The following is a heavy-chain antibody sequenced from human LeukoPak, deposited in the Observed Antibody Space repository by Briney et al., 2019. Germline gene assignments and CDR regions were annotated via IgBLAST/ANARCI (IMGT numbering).Heavy chain of an antibody. D-gene: IGHD1-1*01. CDR1: GYTFTSYG. J-gene: IGHJ4*02. CDR2: IIPIFGTA. V-gene: IGHV1-69*13. Sequence: ASVKVSCKASGYTFTSYGISWVRQAPGQGLEWMGGIIPIFGTANYAQKFQGRVTITADESTSTAYMELSSLRSEDTAVYYCARGRWVQLELYYYFDYWGQGTLVTVSS. CDR3: ARGRWVQLELYYYFDY.